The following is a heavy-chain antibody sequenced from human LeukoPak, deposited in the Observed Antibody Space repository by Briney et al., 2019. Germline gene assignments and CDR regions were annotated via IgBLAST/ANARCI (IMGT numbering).Heavy chain of an antibody. Sequence: SETLSLTCAVYGGSLNGYYWSWIRQPPGKGLEWIGEGGNSGGTKFNPSLKSRVTISADTSKNQFSLKLSSVTAADTAVYYCAKNGQSGFSFNPWGQGTLVTVSS. CDR1: GGSLNGYY. J-gene: IGHJ5*02. D-gene: IGHD1-26*01. V-gene: IGHV4-34*01. CDR3: AKNGQSGFSFNP. CDR2: GGNSGGT.